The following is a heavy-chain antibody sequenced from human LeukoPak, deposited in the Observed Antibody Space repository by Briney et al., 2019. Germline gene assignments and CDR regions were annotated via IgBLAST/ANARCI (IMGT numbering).Heavy chain of an antibody. CDR3: TPANTWWLREGY. Sequence: PGGSLRLSCAASGFTFSNAWMSWVRQAPGEGLEWVGRIKSKTDGGTTDYAAPVKGRFTISRDDSKNTLYLQMNSLKTEDTAVYYCTPANTWWLREGYWGQGTLVTVSS. V-gene: IGHV3-15*01. D-gene: IGHD5-12*01. CDR2: IKSKTDGGTT. CDR1: GFTFSNAW. J-gene: IGHJ4*02.